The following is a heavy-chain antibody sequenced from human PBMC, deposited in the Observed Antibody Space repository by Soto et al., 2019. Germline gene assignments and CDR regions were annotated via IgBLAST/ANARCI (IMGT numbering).Heavy chain of an antibody. CDR3: ASPGSQDVDNAFDI. V-gene: IGHV4-61*01. CDR1: GGSVSSGSYY. CDR2: IYYSGST. D-gene: IGHD3-10*01. J-gene: IGHJ3*02. Sequence: QVQLQESGPGLVKPSETLSLTCTVSGGSVSSGSYYWSWIRQPPGKGLEWIGYIYYSGSTNYNPSLKRRVTISVDTAKNQFSLKLSSVTAADTAVYYCASPGSQDVDNAFDIWGQGTMVTVSS.